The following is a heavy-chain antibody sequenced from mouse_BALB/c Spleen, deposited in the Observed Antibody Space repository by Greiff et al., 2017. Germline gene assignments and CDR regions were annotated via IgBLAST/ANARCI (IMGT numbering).Heavy chain of an antibody. CDR3: ARRYYGYDEVFAY. Sequence: EVKLVESGGGLVQPGGSRKLSCAASGFTFSSFGMHWVRQAPEKGLEWVAYISSGSSTIYYADTVQGRFTISRDNPKNTPFLQMTSLRSEDTAMYDCARRYYGYDEVFAYWGQGTMVTVSA. CDR1: GFTFSSFG. D-gene: IGHD2-2*01. V-gene: IGHV5-17*02. J-gene: IGHJ3*01. CDR2: ISSGSSTI.